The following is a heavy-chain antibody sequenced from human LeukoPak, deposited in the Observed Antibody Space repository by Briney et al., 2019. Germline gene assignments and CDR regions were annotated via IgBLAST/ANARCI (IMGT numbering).Heavy chain of an antibody. V-gene: IGHV4-4*07. J-gene: IGHJ4*02. CDR2: IYTSGST. CDR1: DGSISSYL. Sequence: PSETLSLTCTVSDGSISSYLWNWIRQPAGKGLEWIGRIYTSGSTNYSPSLKSRVTMSVDTSKNQFSVKLSSVTAADTAVYYCARDGENSIVAPLDYWGQGTLVTVSS. D-gene: IGHD3-3*02. CDR3: ARDGENSIVAPLDY.